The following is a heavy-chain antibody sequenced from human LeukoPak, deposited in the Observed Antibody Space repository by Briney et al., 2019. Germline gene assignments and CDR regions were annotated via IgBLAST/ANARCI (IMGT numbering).Heavy chain of an antibody. CDR3: ARDLRYYDSSGYYYYFDY. Sequence: SETLSLTCTVSGGSISSYYWSWIRQPPGKGLEWIGYIYYSGSTNYNPSLKSRVTMSVDTSKNQFSLKLSSVTAADTAVYYCARDLRYYDSSGYYYYFDYWGQGTLVTVSS. V-gene: IGHV4-59*12. CDR2: IYYSGST. CDR1: GGSISSYY. D-gene: IGHD3-22*01. J-gene: IGHJ4*02.